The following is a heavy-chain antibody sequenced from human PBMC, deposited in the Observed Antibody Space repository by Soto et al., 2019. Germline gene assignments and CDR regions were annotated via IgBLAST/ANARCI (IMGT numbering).Heavy chain of an antibody. CDR1: GFIFSSYG. V-gene: IGHV3-23*01. CDR3: AKEGTSGLYYFDY. CDR2: ISGSGDTP. J-gene: IGHJ4*02. Sequence: GGSLRLSCGASGFIFSSYGMGWVRQAPGKGLEWGSFISGSGDTPYYADSVKGRFTISRDNSRNTLYLQMNSLRAGDSAKYYCAKEGTSGLYYFDYWGPGTLVTVSS. D-gene: IGHD6-19*01.